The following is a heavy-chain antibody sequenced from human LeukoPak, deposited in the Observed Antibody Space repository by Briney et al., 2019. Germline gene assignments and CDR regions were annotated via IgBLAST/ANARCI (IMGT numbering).Heavy chain of an antibody. D-gene: IGHD6-13*01. Sequence: PGGSLRLSCAASGFTFSSFAMTWVRQAPGKGLDWVSAILPSGSREYYADSVKGRFTISRDNSKNTLYLQMNSLRAEDTAVYYCAKDYGIAAAGPSFFDYWGQGTLVTVSS. CDR3: AKDYGIAAAGPSFFDY. CDR1: GFTFSSFA. J-gene: IGHJ4*02. CDR2: ILPSGSRE. V-gene: IGHV3-23*01.